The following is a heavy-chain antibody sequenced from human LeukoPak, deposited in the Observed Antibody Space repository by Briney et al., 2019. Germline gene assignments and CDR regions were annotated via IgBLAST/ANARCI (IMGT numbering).Heavy chain of an antibody. CDR2: IRNQADGGTA. V-gene: IGHV3-49*04. CDR1: GFTFGDYA. CDR3: FTPTYYYDASGYSLYSGMDV. D-gene: IGHD3-22*01. Sequence: GSLRLSCTASGFTFGDYAMSWVRQAPGKGLEWVGFIRNQADGGTADYAASVKGRFRISRDDSNSIAYLHMDSLQAEDTALYYCFTPTYYYDASGYSLYSGMDVRGQGTTVTVSS. J-gene: IGHJ6*02.